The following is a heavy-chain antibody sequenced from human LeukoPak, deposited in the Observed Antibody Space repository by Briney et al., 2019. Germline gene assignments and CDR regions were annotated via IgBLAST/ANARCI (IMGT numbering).Heavy chain of an antibody. V-gene: IGHV3-23*01. CDR3: EKDEGWELTYCGGDCYSGPDY. Sequence: GALRLSCAASGFTFSSYAMSWVRQAPGKGLEWVSAISGSGGSTYYADSVKGRFTISRDNSKNTLYLQMNSLRAEDTAVYYCEKDEGWELTYCGGDCYSGPDYWGQGTLVTISS. CDR2: ISGSGGST. CDR1: GFTFSSYA. D-gene: IGHD2-21*02. J-gene: IGHJ4*02.